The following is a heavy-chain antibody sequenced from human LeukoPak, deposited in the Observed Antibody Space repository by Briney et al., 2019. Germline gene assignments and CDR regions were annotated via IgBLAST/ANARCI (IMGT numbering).Heavy chain of an antibody. CDR3: AKDGVPFSRGNWFDP. V-gene: IGHV3-23*01. Sequence: GGSLRLSCADSGLSFSSYGMHWVRQAPGKGLEWVSAISGSGGSTYYADSVKGRFTISRDNSKNTLYLQMNSLRAEDTAVYYCAKDGVPFSRGNWFDPWGQGTLVTVSS. J-gene: IGHJ5*02. CDR1: GLSFSSYG. CDR2: ISGSGGST. D-gene: IGHD3-3*02.